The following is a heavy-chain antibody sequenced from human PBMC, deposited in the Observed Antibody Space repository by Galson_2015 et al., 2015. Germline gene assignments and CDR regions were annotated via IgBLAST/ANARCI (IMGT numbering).Heavy chain of an antibody. V-gene: IGHV3-33*01. CDR1: GFTFSSYG. CDR3: ARCPLRPDWFNYYYCMDV. D-gene: IGHD3-9*01. Sequence: PRLSCAASGFTFSSYGLHWVRMAPGKGLEWVAVIWYDGSNKYYADSVKGRFTISRDNSKNTLYLQMNSLRAEDTAVYYCARCPLRPDWFNYYYCMDVWGQGTTVTVSS. J-gene: IGHJ6*02. CDR2: IWYDGSNK.